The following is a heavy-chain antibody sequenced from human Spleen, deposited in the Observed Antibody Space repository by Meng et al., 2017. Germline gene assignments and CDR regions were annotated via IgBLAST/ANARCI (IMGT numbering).Heavy chain of an antibody. CDR2: ISGSSSYI. J-gene: IGHJ6*02. V-gene: IGHV3-21*01. Sequence: GGSLRLSCATSGFIFSTYSMYWVRQVPGKGLEWVSSISGSSSYIYYADSVKGRFTISRDNAKNSLFLQMNSLRAEDTAVYYCARAGDTAMVTNYYYYAMDVWGQGTTVTVSS. CDR1: GFIFSTYS. D-gene: IGHD5-18*01. CDR3: ARAGDTAMVTNYYYYAMDV.